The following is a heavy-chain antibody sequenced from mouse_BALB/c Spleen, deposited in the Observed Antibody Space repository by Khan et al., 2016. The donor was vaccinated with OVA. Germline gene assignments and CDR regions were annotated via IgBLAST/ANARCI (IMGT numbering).Heavy chain of an antibody. D-gene: IGHD2-14*01. J-gene: IGHJ3*01. Sequence: QVQLKESGPGLVQPSQSLSITCTVSGCSLSTYGIHWIRQSQGKGLEWLGVIRSGGSTDYNGAFISRLNITKDNSKSQVFFKMNSLQADDTAIYYCARNSYMYDFSYWGQGTLVTVSA. CDR3: ARNSYMYDFSY. CDR2: IRSGGST. V-gene: IGHV2-2*01. CDR1: GCSLSTYG.